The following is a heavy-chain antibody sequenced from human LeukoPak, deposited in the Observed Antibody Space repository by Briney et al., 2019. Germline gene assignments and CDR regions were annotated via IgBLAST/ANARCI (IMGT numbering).Heavy chain of an antibody. CDR3: VKLTGDFDY. Sequence: GGSLRLSCVASGFTFDDYAMHWVRQAPGKGLEWVSLINWDGANTYYADSVKGRFTISRDNRKNSLYLQMNSLRPEDTAFYYCVKLTGDFDYWGQGTLVTVSS. CDR1: GFTFDDYA. V-gene: IGHV3-43D*03. CDR2: INWDGANT. J-gene: IGHJ4*02. D-gene: IGHD1-14*01.